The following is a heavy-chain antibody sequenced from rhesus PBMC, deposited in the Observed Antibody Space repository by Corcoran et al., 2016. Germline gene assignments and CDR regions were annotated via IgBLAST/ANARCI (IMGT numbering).Heavy chain of an antibody. CDR1: GFTFSSYG. Sequence: EVQLVETGGGLVQPGGSLKLSCAASGFTFSSYGMSWVRQAPGKGLEWISAINSGGGSTYYADSVKRRFTITRDNSKNTLYLQMNSLRAEDTAVYYCAKDPVNTVTPLDYWGQRVLVTVSS. V-gene: IGHV3S5*01. CDR3: AKDPVNTVTPLDY. J-gene: IGHJ4*01. D-gene: IGHD4-23*01. CDR2: INSGGGST.